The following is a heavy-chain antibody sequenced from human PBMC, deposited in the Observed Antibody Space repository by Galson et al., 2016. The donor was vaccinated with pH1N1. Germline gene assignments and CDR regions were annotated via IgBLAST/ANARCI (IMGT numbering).Heavy chain of an antibody. CDR3: ARHSGDGYRYGSKRYFDY. Sequence: QSGAEVKKLGESLKISCKGSGYSFTRYWIGWVRQMPGKGLEWMGIIFPGDSDTRYSPSFQGQVTISADKSISTAYLQWSRLTSSDTAMYYCARHSGDGYRYGSKRYFDYWGQGTLVTVSS. CDR1: GYSFTRYW. CDR2: IFPGDSDT. J-gene: IGHJ4*02. D-gene: IGHD5-18*01. V-gene: IGHV5-51*01.